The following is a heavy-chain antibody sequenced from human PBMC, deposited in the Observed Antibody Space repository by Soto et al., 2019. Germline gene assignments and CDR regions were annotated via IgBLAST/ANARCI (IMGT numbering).Heavy chain of an antibody. D-gene: IGHD1-26*01. CDR1: GGSVSVYY. Sequence: SETLSLTCTISGGSVSVYYWSWIRQSTGQGLEWIGFIYASGSPYYNPSLRSRVTISADTSKNQISLKLTSPTAADTAVYYCARGVGSSPPQYWGRGTLVTVSS. J-gene: IGHJ4*02. V-gene: IGHV4-59*02. CDR3: ARGVGSSPPQY. CDR2: IYASGSP.